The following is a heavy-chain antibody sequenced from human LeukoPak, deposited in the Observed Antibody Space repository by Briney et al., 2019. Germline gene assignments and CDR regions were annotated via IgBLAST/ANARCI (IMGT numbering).Heavy chain of an antibody. CDR2: ISPNNGDT. CDR3: VRSPIGASAY. J-gene: IGHJ4*02. Sequence: GASVTVSFTPSGYTFTDSYIHWVRQAPGVGLQWMGWISPNNGDTNYAEDLQGRVTMTRDTSIRTAYMELTRLTLNDTAVYYCVRSPIGASAYWGRGTLVTVSS. CDR1: GYTFTDSY. D-gene: IGHD3-10*01. V-gene: IGHV1-2*02.